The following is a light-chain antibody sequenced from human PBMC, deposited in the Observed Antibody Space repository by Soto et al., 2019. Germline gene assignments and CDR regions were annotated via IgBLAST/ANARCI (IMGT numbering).Light chain of an antibody. J-gene: IGLJ1*01. CDR3: AAWDDSLNGYV. Sequence: QSVLIQPPSASGTPGQRVTVSCSGGSSNIGSYTVNWYQQLPGAAPKLLIYSNSQRPSGVPDRFSASKSGTSDSLAISGLQSEDEAEYYCAAWDDSLNGYVFGPGTQLTVL. CDR2: SNS. V-gene: IGLV1-44*01. CDR1: SSNIGSYT.